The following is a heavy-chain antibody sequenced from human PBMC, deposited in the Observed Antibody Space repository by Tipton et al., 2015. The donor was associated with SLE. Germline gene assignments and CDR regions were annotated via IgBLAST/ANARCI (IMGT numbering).Heavy chain of an antibody. CDR3: AREGVTYYYYMDV. D-gene: IGHD2-21*02. CDR1: GFTVSSNY. CDR2: VYAGGAT. Sequence: SLRLSCAASGFTVSSNYMSWVRQAPGKGLEWVSVVYAGGATHYADSVKGRFTISRDNSKNTLYLQMNSLRAEDTAVYYCAREGVTYYYYMDVWGKGTTVTVSS. J-gene: IGHJ6*03. V-gene: IGHV3-66*02.